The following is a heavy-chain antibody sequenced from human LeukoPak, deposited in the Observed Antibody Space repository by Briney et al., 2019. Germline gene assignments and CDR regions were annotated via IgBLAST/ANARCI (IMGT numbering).Heavy chain of an antibody. Sequence: SETLSLTCTVSGGSISGFYWSWIRQSPGKGLEWIGYIYSSGSTNYNPSLKSRVTISVDTSKNQFSLKVSSVTASETAVYYCARHTVGYSYVDYWGRETLVTVSS. CDR3: ARHTVGYSYVDY. D-gene: IGHD5-18*01. CDR2: IYSSGST. J-gene: IGHJ4*02. V-gene: IGHV4-59*08. CDR1: GGSISGFY.